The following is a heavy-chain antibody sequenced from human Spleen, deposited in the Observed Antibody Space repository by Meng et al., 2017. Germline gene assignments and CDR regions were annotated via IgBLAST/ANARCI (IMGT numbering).Heavy chain of an antibody. Sequence: QAQLGQYGSELRKPGASVKVSCKASGYTFTSYYINWVRQATGQGLEWMGWMNPNSGNTGYAQKFQGRVTMTRNTSISTAYMELASLRSEATAVYYCARDGIATAGSWGPGTLVIVSS. CDR1: GYTFTSYY. D-gene: IGHD6-13*01. V-gene: IGHV1-8*01. J-gene: IGHJ1*01. CDR3: ARDGIATAGS. CDR2: MNPNSGNT.